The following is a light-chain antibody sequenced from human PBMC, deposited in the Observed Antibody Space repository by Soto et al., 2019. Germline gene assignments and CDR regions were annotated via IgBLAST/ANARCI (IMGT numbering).Light chain of an antibody. CDR3: HQYGISPGT. CDR1: QSVRSNF. V-gene: IGKV3-20*01. Sequence: EIVLTQSPGTLSLSPGERATLSCRASQSVRSNFLAWYQQKPGQAPSLLIYGASTRAPDIPDRFSGGGSGTDFTLTISRLEPEDFVVYYCHQYGISPGTFGQGTKMEIK. J-gene: IGKJ2*01. CDR2: GAS.